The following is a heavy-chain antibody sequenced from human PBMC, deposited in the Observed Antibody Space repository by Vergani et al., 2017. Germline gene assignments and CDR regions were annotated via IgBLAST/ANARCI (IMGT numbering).Heavy chain of an antibody. D-gene: IGHD2-21*02. J-gene: IGHJ4*02. CDR1: GFTFSRHW. Sequence: EVQLVESGGGLVQPGGSLRLSCAASGFTFSRHWMHWVRQAPGKGLVWVSRVNPEGTNTPYADSVKGRFTISRDNSKNSLYLQMNSLRTEDTALYYCAKDGGAYCGGDCYSTYFDYWGQGTLVTVSS. V-gene: IGHV3-74*01. CDR3: AKDGGAYCGGDCYSTYFDY. CDR2: VNPEGTNT.